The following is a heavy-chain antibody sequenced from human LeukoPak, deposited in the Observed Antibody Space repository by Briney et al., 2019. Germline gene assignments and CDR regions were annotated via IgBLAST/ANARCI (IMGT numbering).Heavy chain of an antibody. J-gene: IGHJ4*02. Sequence: SETLSHTCTVSGGSISSHYWSWIRQPPGKGLEWIGYIYYSGSTNYNPSLKSRVTISVDTSKNQFSLKLSSVTAADTAVYYYASGDGSSWIVFDYWGQGTLVTVSS. CDR3: ASGDGSSWIVFDY. CDR2: IYYSGST. D-gene: IGHD6-13*01. CDR1: GGSISSHY. V-gene: IGHV4-59*11.